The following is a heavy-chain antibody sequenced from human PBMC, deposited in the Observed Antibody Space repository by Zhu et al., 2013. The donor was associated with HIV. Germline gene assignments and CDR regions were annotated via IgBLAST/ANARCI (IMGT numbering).Heavy chain of an antibody. Sequence: QVQLVQSGAEVKKPGASVKVSCKASGYTFTGYYMHWVRQAPGQGLEWMGWINPNSGGTNYAQKFQGRVTMTRDTSISTAYMELSRLRSDDTAVYYCARSGGLGTAAQYYFDYWGQGTLVTVSS. J-gene: IGHJ4*02. CDR2: INPNSGGT. CDR3: ARSGGLGTAAQYYFDY. CDR1: GYTFTGYY. V-gene: IGHV1-2*02. D-gene: IGHD7-27*01.